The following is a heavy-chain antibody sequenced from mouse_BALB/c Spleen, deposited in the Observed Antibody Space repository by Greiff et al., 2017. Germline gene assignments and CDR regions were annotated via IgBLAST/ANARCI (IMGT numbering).Heavy chain of an antibody. Sequence: DVKLVESGGGLVKPGGSLKLSCAASGFTFSSYTMSWVRQTPEKRLEWVATISSGGSYTYYPDSVKGRFTISRDNAKNTLYLQMSSLKSEDTAMYYCTIYYGNYYAMDYWGQGTSVTVSS. CDR1: GFTFSSYT. CDR2: ISSGGSYT. D-gene: IGHD2-1*01. V-gene: IGHV5-6-4*01. J-gene: IGHJ4*01. CDR3: TIYYGNYYAMDY.